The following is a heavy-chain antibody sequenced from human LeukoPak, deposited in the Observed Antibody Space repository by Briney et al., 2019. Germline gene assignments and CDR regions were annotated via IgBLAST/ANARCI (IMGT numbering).Heavy chain of an antibody. J-gene: IGHJ6*02. CDR1: GGSFSGYY. CDR3: ARGRNYGGLYYYYYGMDV. Sequence: PSETLSLTCAVYGGSFSGYYWSWIRQPPGKGLEWIGEISHSGSTNYNPSLKSRVTISVDTSKNQFSLKLSSVTAADTAVYYCARGRNYGGLYYYYYGMDVWGQGTTVTVSS. D-gene: IGHD4-11*01. CDR2: ISHSGST. V-gene: IGHV4-34*01.